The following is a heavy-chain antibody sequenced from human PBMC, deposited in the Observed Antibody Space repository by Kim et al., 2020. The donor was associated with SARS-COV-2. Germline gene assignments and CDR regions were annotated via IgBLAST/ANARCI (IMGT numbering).Heavy chain of an antibody. CDR3: ARDRSLSSNFDY. V-gene: IGHV1-69*01. Sequence: NYAQKFQGRGTITADESTSTAYMELSSLTSEDTAVYYCARDRSLSSNFDYWGQGTLVTVSS. J-gene: IGHJ4*02.